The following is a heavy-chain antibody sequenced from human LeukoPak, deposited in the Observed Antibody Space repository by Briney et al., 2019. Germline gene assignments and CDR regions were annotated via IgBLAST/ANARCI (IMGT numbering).Heavy chain of an antibody. V-gene: IGHV3-23*01. D-gene: IGHD6-19*01. CDR1: GFTFSGYA. J-gene: IGHJ1*01. CDR2: ISASGGNT. Sequence: GGSLRLSCAASGFTFSGYAMSWVRQAPGKGLEWVSAISASGGNTYYADSVKGRFSISRDNSKDTVYLQMNSLRAEDTAVYFCAKGGSSGWYVGEYFQHWGQGSLVTVSS. CDR3: AKGGSSGWYVGEYFQH.